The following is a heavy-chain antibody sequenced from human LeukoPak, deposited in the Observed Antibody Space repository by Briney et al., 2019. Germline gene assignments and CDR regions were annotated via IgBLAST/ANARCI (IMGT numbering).Heavy chain of an antibody. J-gene: IGHJ4*02. V-gene: IGHV4-59*01. D-gene: IGHD6-19*01. CDR1: GSSISSYF. Sequence: SETLSLTCTVSGSSISSYFWSWIRQPPGKGLEWIGSIYYSGSTNYNPSLKSRVTTSLDTSKNQFSLKLSTVAAADTAVYYCARQVIAVAANFDYWGRGTLVTVSS. CDR2: IYYSGST. CDR3: ARQVIAVAANFDY.